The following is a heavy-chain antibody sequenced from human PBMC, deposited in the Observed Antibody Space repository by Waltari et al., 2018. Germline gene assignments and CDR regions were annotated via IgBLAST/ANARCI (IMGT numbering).Heavy chain of an antibody. Sequence: EVQLVQSGAEVKKPGATVKISCKASGYTFTDYYMHWVQQAPGKGLEWMGRVDPEDGETIYAEKFQGRVTITADTSTDTAYMELSSLRSEDTAVYYCARDQRVSMFLYNWFDPWGQGTLVTVSS. V-gene: IGHV1-69-2*01. CDR3: ARDQRVSMFLYNWFDP. D-gene: IGHD3-10*02. CDR1: GYTFTDYY. CDR2: VDPEDGET. J-gene: IGHJ5*02.